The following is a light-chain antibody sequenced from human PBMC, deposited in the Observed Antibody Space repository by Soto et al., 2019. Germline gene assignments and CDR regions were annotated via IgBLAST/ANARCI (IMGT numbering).Light chain of an antibody. V-gene: IGKV1-39*01. J-gene: IGKJ5*01. Sequence: DIQMTQTPSSLSASVGDRVTITCRASQSISRNLNWYQHKPGKAPKLLIYAASSLQNGVPSRFSGGGSGTAFTLSTSSLQPEDFGTYYCQQSYTTASITFGQGTRLEIK. CDR3: QQSYTTASIT. CDR1: QSISRN. CDR2: AAS.